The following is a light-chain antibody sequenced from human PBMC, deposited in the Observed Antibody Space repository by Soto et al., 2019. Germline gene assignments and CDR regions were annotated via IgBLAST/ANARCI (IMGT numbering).Light chain of an antibody. Sequence: QSALTQPASVSGSPGQSITISCTGTSSDVGGYNYVSWYQQHPAKAPKLMIYDVSNRPSGVSNRFSGSKSGNAASLTISGLQGEDEADYYCSSYTSSSIVVFGGGTKLTVL. CDR3: SSYTSSSIVV. CDR1: SSDVGGYNY. V-gene: IGLV2-14*01. J-gene: IGLJ2*01. CDR2: DVS.